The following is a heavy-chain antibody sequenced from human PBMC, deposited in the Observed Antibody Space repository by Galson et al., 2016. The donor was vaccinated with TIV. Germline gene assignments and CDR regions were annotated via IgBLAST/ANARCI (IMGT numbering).Heavy chain of an antibody. CDR1: GFTFDDYD. V-gene: IGHV3-20*04. J-gene: IGHJ4*02. CDR3: TRDEMTTISGHPDN. CDR2: TNRNGGHT. Sequence: SLRLSCAASGFTFDDYDMSWVRQAPGKGLEWVSGTNRNGGHTAYADSVKGRFTISRDNTKNSLYLQMKSLRAEDTAFDFCTRDEMTTISGHPDNGGQGTLVTVSS. D-gene: IGHD5-24*01.